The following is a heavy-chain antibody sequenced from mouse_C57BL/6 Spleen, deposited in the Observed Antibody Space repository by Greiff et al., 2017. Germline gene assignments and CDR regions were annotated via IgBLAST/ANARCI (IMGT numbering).Heavy chain of an antibody. Sequence: VQLQQPGAELVKPGASVKLSCKASGYTFTSYWMHWVKQRPGRGLEWIGRIDPNSGGTKYNEKFKSKATLTVDKPSSTAYMQLSSLTSEDSAVYYCARSLTVVATEGVDYWGQGTTLTVS. CDR2: IDPNSGGT. D-gene: IGHD1-1*01. CDR1: GYTFTSYW. V-gene: IGHV1-72*01. J-gene: IGHJ2*01. CDR3: ARSLTVVATEGVDY.